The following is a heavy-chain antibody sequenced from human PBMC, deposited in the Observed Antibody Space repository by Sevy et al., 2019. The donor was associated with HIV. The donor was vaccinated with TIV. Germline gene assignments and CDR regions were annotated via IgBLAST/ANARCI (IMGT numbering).Heavy chain of an antibody. V-gene: IGHV3-30-3*01. J-gene: IGHJ4*02. CDR3: ARDQREYYDSSGYSY. CDR2: ISYDGSNK. D-gene: IGHD3-22*01. CDR1: GFTFSSYA. Sequence: GGSLRLSCAASGFTFSSYAMHWVRQAPGKGLEWVAVISYDGSNKYYADSVKGRFTISRDNSKNTLYLQMNSLRAEDTAWYYCARDQREYYDSSGYSYWGQGTLVTVSS.